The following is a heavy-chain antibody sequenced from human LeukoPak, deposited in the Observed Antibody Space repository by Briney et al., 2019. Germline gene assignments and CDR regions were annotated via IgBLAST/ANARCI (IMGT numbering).Heavy chain of an antibody. J-gene: IGHJ5*02. Sequence: PSETLSLTCAVDGASLSGFFWTWIRQSPGKGLEWIGEMNQGGGARFNPSLESRVIIAVDTSKNQFTLKVNSVTDADTAVYYCARESIVGWFDPWGQGTLVTVSS. D-gene: IGHD1-26*01. CDR3: ARESIVGWFDP. CDR2: MNQGGGA. V-gene: IGHV4-34*01. CDR1: GASLSGFF.